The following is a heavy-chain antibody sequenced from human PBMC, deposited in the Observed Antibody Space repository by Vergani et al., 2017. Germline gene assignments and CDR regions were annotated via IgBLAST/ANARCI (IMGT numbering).Heavy chain of an antibody. J-gene: IGHJ6*04. D-gene: IGHD3/OR15-3a*01. CDR3: FYDFWAGYDSGDV. CDR1: GLTFSDSA. V-gene: IGHV3-73*01. Sequence: EVQLLESGGGLVQPGESLKLSCATSGLTFSDSAIHWVRQTSGKGLEWIGRIRDKAYNYATVYAVSVKGRFTISRDDSKKTAYLQMNGLTTEDTAVYYCFYDFWAGYDSGDVWGKGTTVTVSS. CDR2: IRDKAYNYAT.